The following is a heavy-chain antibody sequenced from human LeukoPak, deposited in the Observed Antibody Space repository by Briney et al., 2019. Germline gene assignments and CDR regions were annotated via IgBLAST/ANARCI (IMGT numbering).Heavy chain of an antibody. CDR2: IRSKAYGGTT. Sequence: GGSLRLSCTASGFTFGDYAMSWVRQAPGKGLEWVGFIRSKAYGGTTEYAASVKGRFTISRDDSKSIAYLQMNSLKTEDTAVYYCTRAPPIHSSGYWIDYWGQGTLVTVSS. J-gene: IGHJ4*02. CDR1: GFTFGDYA. CDR3: TRAPPIHSSGYWIDY. D-gene: IGHD3-22*01. V-gene: IGHV3-49*04.